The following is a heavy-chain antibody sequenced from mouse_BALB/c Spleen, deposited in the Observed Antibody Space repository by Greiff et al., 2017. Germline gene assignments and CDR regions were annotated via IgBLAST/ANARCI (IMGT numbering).Heavy chain of an antibody. J-gene: IGHJ4*01. CDR3: ARQAGYAMDY. CDR2: ISSGGGST. D-gene: IGHD3-3*01. CDR1: GFAFSSYD. V-gene: IGHV5-12-1*01. Sequence: EVHLVESGGGLVKPGGSLKLSCAASGFAFSSYDMSWVRQTPEKRLEWVAYISSGGGSTYYPDTVKGRFTISRDNAKNTLYLQMSSLKSEDTAMYYCARQAGYAMDYWGQGTSVTVSS.